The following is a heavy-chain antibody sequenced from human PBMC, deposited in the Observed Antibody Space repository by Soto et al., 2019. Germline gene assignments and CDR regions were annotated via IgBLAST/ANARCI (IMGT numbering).Heavy chain of an antibody. D-gene: IGHD3-22*01. Sequence: GGSLRLSCAASGFTFSSYGMHWVRQAPGKGLEWVAVIWYDGSNKYYADSVKGRFTISRDNSKNTLYLQMNSLRAEDTAVYYCARDSAMIVVVNSLNPDAFDIWGQGTMVTVSS. CDR2: IWYDGSNK. CDR1: GFTFSSYG. V-gene: IGHV3-33*01. J-gene: IGHJ3*02. CDR3: ARDSAMIVVVNSLNPDAFDI.